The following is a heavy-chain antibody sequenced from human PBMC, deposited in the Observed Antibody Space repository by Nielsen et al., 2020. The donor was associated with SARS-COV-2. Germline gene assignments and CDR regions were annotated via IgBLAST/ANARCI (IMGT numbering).Heavy chain of an antibody. D-gene: IGHD5-12*01. CDR1: GFTFSSYA. Sequence: WGSLTLTCAASGFTFSSYAFHWARQAQGKGLEWVAVISYDGSNKYYADPVKGRFTISRDNSKNTLYLQMNSLRAEDTAVYYCARVLGYDELVAGSYGMDVWGQGTTVTVSS. J-gene: IGHJ6*02. V-gene: IGHV3-30-3*01. CDR3: ARVLGYDELVAGSYGMDV. CDR2: ISYDGSNK.